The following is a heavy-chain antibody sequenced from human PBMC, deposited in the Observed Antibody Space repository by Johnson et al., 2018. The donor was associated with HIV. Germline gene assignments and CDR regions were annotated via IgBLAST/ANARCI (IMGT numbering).Heavy chain of an antibody. D-gene: IGHD3-9*01. CDR2: ISYDGSNK. CDR1: GFTFSTYA. V-gene: IGHV3-30*04. J-gene: IGHJ3*02. Sequence: QVQLVESGGGVVQPGRSLRLSCAASGFTFSTYAMHWVRQVPGKGLEWVALISYDGSNKYYADSVKGRFTISRDNSKTTLFLHINSLRAEDTAVYYCAKEFRLGYPPQIDAFDIWGQGTMVTVSS. CDR3: AKEFRLGYPPQIDAFDI.